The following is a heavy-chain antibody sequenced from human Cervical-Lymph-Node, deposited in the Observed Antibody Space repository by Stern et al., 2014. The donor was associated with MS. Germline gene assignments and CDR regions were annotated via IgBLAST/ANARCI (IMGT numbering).Heavy chain of an antibody. D-gene: IGHD3-16*01. CDR3: ARGFQGGFDP. CDR2: INAGGSTT. V-gene: IGHV3-74*02. Sequence: EVQLEESGGGIVQPGGSLRLSCAASGFIFSSYWMHWVRQAPGKGPVWVSQINAGGSTTDYADSVKGRFTISRDNAKNTLYVQMNSLRVEDTAVYFCARGFQGGFDPWGQGTLVTVSA. CDR1: GFIFSSYW. J-gene: IGHJ5*02.